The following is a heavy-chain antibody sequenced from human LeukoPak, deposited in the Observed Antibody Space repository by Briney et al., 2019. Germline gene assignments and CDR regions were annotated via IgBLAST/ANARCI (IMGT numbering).Heavy chain of an antibody. CDR3: ARGPYTGGHYFDF. CDR1: GFTFSSYS. CDR2: ISRDGGTI. Sequence: GGSLRLSCAASGFTFSSYSMNWVRQAPGKGLEWVSYISRDGGTIYYADSVKGRFSISRDSGRDSVYLQMNSLRAEDTAVYYCARGPYTGGHYFDFWGQGTLATVSS. V-gene: IGHV3-48*01. J-gene: IGHJ4*02. D-gene: IGHD6-19*01.